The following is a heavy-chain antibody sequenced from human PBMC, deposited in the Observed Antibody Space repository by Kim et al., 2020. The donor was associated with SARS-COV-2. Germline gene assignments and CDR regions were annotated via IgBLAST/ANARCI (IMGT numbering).Heavy chain of an antibody. V-gene: IGHV3-23*01. CDR2: ITHNGET. CDR1: GLTFSTFS. J-gene: IGHJ1*01. Sequence: GGSLRLSCAASGLTFSTFSMSWVRQAPGRGLEWVSSITHNGETHYAESSRGRLIVISDNFENTLHLQLNNRRHDDTATDYCAETNKRGIDGTAGDHWGQG. D-gene: IGHD2-21*02. CDR3: AETNKRGIDGTAGDH.